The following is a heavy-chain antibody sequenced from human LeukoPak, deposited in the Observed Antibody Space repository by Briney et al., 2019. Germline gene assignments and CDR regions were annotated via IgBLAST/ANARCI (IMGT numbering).Heavy chain of an antibody. CDR1: GYSISRGYS. D-gene: IGHD3-16*01. J-gene: IGHJ3*01. V-gene: IGHV4-38-2*01. Sequence: PSETLSLTCAVSGYSISRGYSWGWIRHPPAKGLEWIGNMYHSESTHYNPSLKSRVTISADTSKNQFSLKLSSVTAADTAVYYCARFDHVWETHGMDAFDLWGQGTMVTVSS. CDR2: MYHSEST. CDR3: ARFDHVWETHGMDAFDL.